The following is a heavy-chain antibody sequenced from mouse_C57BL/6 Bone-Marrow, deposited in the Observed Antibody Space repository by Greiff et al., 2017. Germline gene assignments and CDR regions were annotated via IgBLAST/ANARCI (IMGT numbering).Heavy chain of an antibody. V-gene: IGHV2-9-1*01. D-gene: IGHD3-2*02. CDR3: ARKTAQATYYFDY. CDR1: GFSLTSYA. CDR2: IWTGGGT. J-gene: IGHJ2*01. Sequence: VQLQQSGPGLVAPSQSLSITCTVSGFSLTSYAISWVRQPPGKGLELLGVIWTGGGTNYNSALKSRLSISKDNAKSQVYLTMNSLQTDDTARYYCARKTAQATYYFDYWGQGTTLTVSS.